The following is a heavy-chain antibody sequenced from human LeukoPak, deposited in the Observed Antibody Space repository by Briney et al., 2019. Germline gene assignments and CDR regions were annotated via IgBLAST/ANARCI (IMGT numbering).Heavy chain of an antibody. V-gene: IGHV4-30-2*01. CDR2: IYHSGST. CDR3: ARVLLWFQYMDV. CDR1: GGSISSGGYY. Sequence: SETLSLTCTVSGGSISSGGYYWSWIRQPPGKGLEWIGYIYHSGSTYYNPSLKSRVTISVDRSKNQFSLKLSSVTAADTAVYYCARVLLWFQYMDVWGKGTTVTVSS. J-gene: IGHJ6*03. D-gene: IGHD3-10*01.